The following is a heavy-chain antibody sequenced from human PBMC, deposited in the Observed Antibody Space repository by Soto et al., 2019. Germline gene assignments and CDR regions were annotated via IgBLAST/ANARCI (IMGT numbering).Heavy chain of an antibody. CDR1: GYTFTDFG. Sequence: ASVKVSCKTSGYTFTDFGVSWVRQAPGQGLEWMGWISAYNGNTDYAQKFQARVTMTKDTSTSTAYMELRSLRSDDTAMYYCARDRSSSDPWGPGTLVTVSS. CDR3: ARDRSSSDP. D-gene: IGHD6-6*01. V-gene: IGHV1-18*01. J-gene: IGHJ5*02. CDR2: ISAYNGNT.